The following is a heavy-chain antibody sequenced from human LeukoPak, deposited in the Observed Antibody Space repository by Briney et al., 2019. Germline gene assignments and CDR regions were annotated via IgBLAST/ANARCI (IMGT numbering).Heavy chain of an antibody. CDR1: GFTFSSYG. Sequence: GGSLRLSCAASGFTFSSYGMHWVRQAPGKGLEYVSAISSNGGSTYYANSVKGRFTISRDNSKNTLYLQMGSLRAEDMAVYYCARESEGSTFDYWGQGTLVTVSS. V-gene: IGHV3-64*01. J-gene: IGHJ4*02. CDR3: ARESEGSTFDY. CDR2: ISSNGGST.